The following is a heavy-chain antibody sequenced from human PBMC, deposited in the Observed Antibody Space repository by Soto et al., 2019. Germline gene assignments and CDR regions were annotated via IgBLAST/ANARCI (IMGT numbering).Heavy chain of an antibody. CDR3: AREGYCISTSCYASALDY. D-gene: IGHD2-2*01. CDR1: GNSIAGKG. CDR2: ISAYNGNT. Sequence: ASVKVSWEEWGNSIAGKGICWVRQAPGQGLEWMGWISAYNGNTDYPQKLQGRVTMTTDTSTSTAYMELRSLRSDDTAVYYCAREGYCISTSCYASALDYWG. J-gene: IGHJ4*01. V-gene: IGHV1-18*01.